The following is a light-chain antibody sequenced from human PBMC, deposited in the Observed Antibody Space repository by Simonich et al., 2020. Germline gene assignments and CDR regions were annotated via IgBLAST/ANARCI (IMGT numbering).Light chain of an antibody. V-gene: IGLV2-11*01. Sequence: QSALTPPASLAGSPGQSVTISFTGTRRDVGGYNFVSWYQQHPGKAPKLLIYDVSKRPSGVPDRFSGSKSGNTASLTISGLQAEDEADYYCCSYAGSYSWVFGGGTKLTVL. CDR1: RRDVGGYNF. J-gene: IGLJ3*02. CDR2: DVS. CDR3: CSYAGSYSWV.